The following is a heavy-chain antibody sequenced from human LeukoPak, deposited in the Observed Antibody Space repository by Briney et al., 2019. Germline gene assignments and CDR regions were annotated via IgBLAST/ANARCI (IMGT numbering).Heavy chain of an antibody. Sequence: PSETLSLTCAVYGGSFSGYYWSWIRQPPGKGLEWIGEINHSGSTNYNPSLKSRVTISVDTSKNQFSLKLSSVTAADTAVYYCARGHTVTTYYYYYGMDVWGKGTTVTASS. V-gene: IGHV4-34*01. J-gene: IGHJ6*04. CDR1: GGSFSGYY. D-gene: IGHD4-17*01. CDR2: INHSGST. CDR3: ARGHTVTTYYYYYGMDV.